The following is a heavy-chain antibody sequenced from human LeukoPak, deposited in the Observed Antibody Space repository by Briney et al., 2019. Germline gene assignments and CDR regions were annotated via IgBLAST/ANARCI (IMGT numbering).Heavy chain of an antibody. CDR2: IRNKANGGTA. J-gene: IGHJ4*02. D-gene: IGHD6-19*01. CDR1: GFTFSDYA. Sequence: GGSLRLSCTASGFTFSDYAVTWVRQAPGKGLEWVGFIRNKANGGTADYAASVNGRFTISRDDSKTIAYLQMNSLKTEDTAVYFCSRAYSTGWLGINDYWGQGTLVTVSS. V-gene: IGHV3-49*04. CDR3: SRAYSTGWLGINDY.